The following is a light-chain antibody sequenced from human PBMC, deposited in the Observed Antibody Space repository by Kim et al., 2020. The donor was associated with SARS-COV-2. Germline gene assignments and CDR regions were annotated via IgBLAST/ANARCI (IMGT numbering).Light chain of an antibody. CDR1: QRLVHSDGNTY. J-gene: IGKJ2*01. Sequence: DVVMTQSPLSLPVTLGQPASISCRSSQRLVHSDGNTYLSWFQQRPGQSPRRLIYKVSNRDSGVPDRFSGSGSGTDFTLRISRVEAEDVGVYYCMQGTHWPRTFGQGTKLEI. CDR2: KVS. V-gene: IGKV2-30*02. CDR3: MQGTHWPRT.